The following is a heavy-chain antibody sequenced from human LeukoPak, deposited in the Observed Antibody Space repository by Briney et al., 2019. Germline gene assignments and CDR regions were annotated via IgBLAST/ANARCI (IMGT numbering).Heavy chain of an antibody. CDR1: GYTLTELS. V-gene: IGHV1-24*01. J-gene: IGHJ3*02. CDR3: ATRGWELIGPERSYAFDI. D-gene: IGHD1-26*01. CDR2: FDPEDGET. Sequence: GASVKVSCKVSGYTLTELSMHWVRQAPGKGLEWMGGFDPEDGETIYAQKFQGRVTMTEDTSTDTAYMELSSLRSEDTAVYYCATRGWELIGPERSYAFDIWGQGTMVTVSS.